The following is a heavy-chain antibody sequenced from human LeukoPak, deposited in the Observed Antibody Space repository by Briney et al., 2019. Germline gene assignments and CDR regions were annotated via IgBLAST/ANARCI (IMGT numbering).Heavy chain of an antibody. Sequence: SETLSLTCTVSGGSISSSSYYWVWIRQPPGKGLEWIGEIYHSGSTNYNPSLKSRVTMSLDKSKNQFSLKLTSVTAADTAVYYCAREAAGQWFDPWGQGTLVTVSS. D-gene: IGHD6-25*01. J-gene: IGHJ5*02. CDR1: GGSISSSSYY. V-gene: IGHV4-39*07. CDR2: IYHSGST. CDR3: AREAAGQWFDP.